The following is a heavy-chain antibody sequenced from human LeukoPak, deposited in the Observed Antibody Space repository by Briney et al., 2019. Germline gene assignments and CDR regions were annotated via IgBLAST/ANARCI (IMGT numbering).Heavy chain of an antibody. CDR1: GGSISRYY. D-gene: IGHD3-3*01. CDR3: ARAGQGDFGSGLRYFDY. V-gene: IGHV4-59*01. J-gene: IGHJ4*02. CDR2: IYYSGST. Sequence: PSETLSLTCTVSGGSISRYYWSWIRQPPGKGLEWIGYIYYSGSTNYNPSLKSRVTISVDTSKNHFSLKLSSVTAADTAVYYCARAGQGDFGSGLRYFDYWGQGTLVTVSS.